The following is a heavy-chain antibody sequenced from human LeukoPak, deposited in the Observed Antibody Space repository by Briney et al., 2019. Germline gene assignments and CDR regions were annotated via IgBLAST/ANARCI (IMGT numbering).Heavy chain of an antibody. Sequence: ASVKVSCKASGYTFTSYYMHWVRQAPGQGLEWMGIINPSGGSTSYAQKFQGRVTMTRDMSTSTVYMEMSSLRSEDTAVYYCARACGDIVVVPAASHGWFDPWGQGNLVTVSS. CDR3: ARACGDIVVVPAASHGWFDP. V-gene: IGHV1-46*01. D-gene: IGHD2-2*01. CDR2: INPSGGST. J-gene: IGHJ5*02. CDR1: GYTFTSYY.